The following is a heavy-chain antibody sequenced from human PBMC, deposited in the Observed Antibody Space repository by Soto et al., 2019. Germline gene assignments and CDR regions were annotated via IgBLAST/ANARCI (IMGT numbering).Heavy chain of an antibody. V-gene: IGHV5-51*01. CDR2: IYPGDSNV. J-gene: IGHJ5*02. CDR3: ARHGKGYTTSEGAYNWFDH. CDR1: EYTFTDYW. D-gene: IGHD5-12*01. Sequence: PGESLKISCMGSEYTFTDYWIAWVRQTPGKGLDWIGNIYPGDSNVKYSPSFQGQVTLSVDRSINTAYLQLSNLRASDTAIYYCARHGKGYTTSEGAYNWFDHWGKGTLVIVSS.